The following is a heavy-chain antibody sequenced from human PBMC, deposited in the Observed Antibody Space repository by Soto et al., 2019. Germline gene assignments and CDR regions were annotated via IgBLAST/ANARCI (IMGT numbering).Heavy chain of an antibody. CDR2: INHSGST. J-gene: IGHJ5*02. V-gene: IGHV4-34*01. CDR1: GGSFSGYY. D-gene: IGHD2-15*01. CDR3: ARTRPLGFLTRP. Sequence: SETLSLTCAVYGGSFSGYYWSWIRQPPGKGLEWIGEINHSGSTNYNPSLKSRVTISVDTSKNQFSLKLSSVTAADTAVYYCARTRPLGFLTRPWGQGTLVTVSS.